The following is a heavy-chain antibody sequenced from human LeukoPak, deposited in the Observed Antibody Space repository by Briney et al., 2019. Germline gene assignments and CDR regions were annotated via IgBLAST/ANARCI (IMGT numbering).Heavy chain of an antibody. D-gene: IGHD3-10*01. CDR2: IYYSGST. CDR3: ARGNYGSGSYYGYYYGMDV. Sequence: PSETLSLTCTVSGGSISSYYWSWSRQPPGKGLEWIGYIYYSGSTNYNPSLKSRVTISVDTSKNQFSLKLSSVTAADTAVYYCARGNYGSGSYYGYYYGMDVWGQGTTVTVSS. J-gene: IGHJ6*02. CDR1: GGSISSYY. V-gene: IGHV4-59*01.